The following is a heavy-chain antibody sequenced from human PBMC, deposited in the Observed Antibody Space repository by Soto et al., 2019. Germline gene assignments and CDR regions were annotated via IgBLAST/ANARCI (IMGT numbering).Heavy chain of an antibody. D-gene: IGHD6-13*01. CDR3: ARFYSSPWFDP. CDR1: GGSFSGYY. Sequence: SETLSLTCTVYGGSFSGYYGSWIRQPPGKGLEWIGEISHSGSTNYIPSLKSRVTISADTSKDQFSLKLSSVTAADTAVYYCARFYSSPWFDPWGQGTLVTVSS. J-gene: IGHJ5*02. V-gene: IGHV4-34*01. CDR2: ISHSGST.